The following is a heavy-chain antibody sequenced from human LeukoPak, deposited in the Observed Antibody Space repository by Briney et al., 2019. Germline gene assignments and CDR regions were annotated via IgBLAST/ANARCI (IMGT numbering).Heavy chain of an antibody. CDR2: IYHTGST. D-gene: IGHD3-16*01. Sequence: SETLSLTCTVSGYSISSGYYWGWIRQPPGKGLEWIGYIYHTGSTYHNPSLKSRVTISVDTSQNQFSLSLSSVTAADTAVYYCARPGLRGAFDVWGQGTMATVSS. CDR3: ARPGLRGAFDV. J-gene: IGHJ3*01. V-gene: IGHV4-38-2*02. CDR1: GYSISSGYY.